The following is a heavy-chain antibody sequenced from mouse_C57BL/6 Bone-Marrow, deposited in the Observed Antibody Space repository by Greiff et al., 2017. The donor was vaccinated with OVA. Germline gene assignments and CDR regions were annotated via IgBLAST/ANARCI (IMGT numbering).Heavy chain of an antibody. V-gene: IGHV5-6*02. J-gene: IGHJ2*01. CDR1: GFTFSSYG. D-gene: IGHD2-1*01. CDR2: ISSGGSYT. Sequence: DVMLVESGGDLVKPGGSLKLSCAASGFTFSSYGMSWVRQTPDKRLEWVATISSGGSYTYYPDSVKGRFTISRDNAKNTLYLQMSSLKSEDTAMYYCARRGIYYGNLFDYWGQGTTLTVSS. CDR3: ARRGIYYGNLFDY.